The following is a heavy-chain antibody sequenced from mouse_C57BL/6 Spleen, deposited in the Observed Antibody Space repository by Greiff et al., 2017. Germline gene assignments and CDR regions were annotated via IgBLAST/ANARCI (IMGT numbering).Heavy chain of an antibody. Sequence: QVQLQQSGAELARPGASVKLSCKASGYTFTSYGIGWVKQRTGQGLEWIGEIYPRSGSTYYNEKFKGKATLTADKSSSPAYMELRSLTSEDSAVYFCAREGIYYGYEKYAMDYWGQGTSVTVSS. CDR2: IYPRSGST. CDR1: GYTFTSYG. D-gene: IGHD2-2*01. V-gene: IGHV1-81*01. J-gene: IGHJ4*01. CDR3: AREGIYYGYEKYAMDY.